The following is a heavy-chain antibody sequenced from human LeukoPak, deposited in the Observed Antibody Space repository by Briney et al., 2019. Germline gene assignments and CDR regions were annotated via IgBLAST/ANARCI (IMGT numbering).Heavy chain of an antibody. CDR2: ISPGSTTM. Sequence: GGSLRLSCAASGFTFSSHGMIWVRQAPGKGLEWVSYISPGSTTMYYADSVKGRFTISRDNAKNSLYLQMSSLRDEDTAVYYCARVQGPTVLIMYFDYWGQGTLVTVSS. D-gene: IGHD4-17*01. CDR1: GFTFSSHG. J-gene: IGHJ4*02. CDR3: ARVQGPTVLIMYFDY. V-gene: IGHV3-48*02.